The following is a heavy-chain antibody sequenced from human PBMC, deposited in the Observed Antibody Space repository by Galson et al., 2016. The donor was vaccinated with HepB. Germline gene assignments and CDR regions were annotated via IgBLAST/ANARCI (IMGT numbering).Heavy chain of an antibody. J-gene: IGHJ4*02. CDR2: LYYSGAT. V-gene: IGHV4-59*01. Sequence: SETLSLTCTVSGGSINSYYWSWIRQSPGTGLEWVGYLYYSGATNYNPPLHSRVTISRDTSKQQFSLRLTSVTAADTAVYYCAGGDTGRLDYWGQGSLVTVSS. CDR1: GGSINSYY. CDR3: AGGDTGRLDY. D-gene: IGHD2-8*02.